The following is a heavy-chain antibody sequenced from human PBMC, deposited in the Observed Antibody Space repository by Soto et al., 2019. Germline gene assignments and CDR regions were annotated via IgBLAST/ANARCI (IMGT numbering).Heavy chain of an antibody. CDR3: ARDHAPKGFDP. CDR2: ISYDGSNK. Sequence: GGSLRLSCAASGFTFSSYAMHWVRQAPGKGLEWVAVISYDGSNKYYADSVKGRFTISRDNSKNTLYLQMNSLRAEDTAVYYCARDHAPKGFDPWGQGTLVTVSS. J-gene: IGHJ5*02. V-gene: IGHV3-30-3*01. CDR1: GFTFSSYA.